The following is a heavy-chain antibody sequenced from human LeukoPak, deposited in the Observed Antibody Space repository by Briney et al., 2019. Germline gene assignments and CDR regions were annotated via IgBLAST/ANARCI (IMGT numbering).Heavy chain of an antibody. J-gene: IGHJ4*02. CDR3: ARGSRDDYSNPPFDH. D-gene: IGHD4-11*01. CDR1: XXTXXDSX. CDR2: ISWNSGDI. V-gene: IGHV3-9*01. Sequence: SLXXSCVASXXTXXDSXMHWXRXAPGKGLXWVXXISWNSGDIGYADSVKGRFTISRDNAKNSLYLQMNSLRAEDTAVYYCARGSRDDYSNPPFDHWGQGTLVTVSS.